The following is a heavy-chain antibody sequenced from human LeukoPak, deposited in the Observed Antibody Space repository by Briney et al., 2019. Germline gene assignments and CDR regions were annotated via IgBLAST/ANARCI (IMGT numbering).Heavy chain of an antibody. Sequence: ASVKVSCKASGFSLPSYGISWVRQAPGQGLEWIGWITAYDGVTNYAEKFQGRVTMATDTSTSTASMWMWSLRSDDTAAYYCARDWQLPSGPDVFDIWGKGTVVTVSS. CDR1: GFSLPSYG. CDR2: ITAYDGVT. CDR3: ARDWQLPSGPDVFDI. D-gene: IGHD1-1*01. V-gene: IGHV1-18*01. J-gene: IGHJ3*02.